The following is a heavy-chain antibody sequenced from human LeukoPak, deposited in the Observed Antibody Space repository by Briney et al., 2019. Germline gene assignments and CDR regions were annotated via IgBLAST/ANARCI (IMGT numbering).Heavy chain of an antibody. CDR1: GFTFSNYG. CDR3: AKEVYGGYYTPGDY. V-gene: IGHV3-23*01. Sequence: GGSLRLSCAASGFTFSNYGMHWVRQAPGKGLEWVSAISASGVSKYYADSVKGRFTISRDKSKNTLYLQMNSLRAEDTAVYFCAKEVYGGYYTPGDYWGQGNLVAVSS. CDR2: ISASGVSK. D-gene: IGHD3-3*01. J-gene: IGHJ4*02.